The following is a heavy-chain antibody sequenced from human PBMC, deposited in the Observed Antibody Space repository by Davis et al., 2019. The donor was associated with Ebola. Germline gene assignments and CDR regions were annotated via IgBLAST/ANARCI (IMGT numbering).Heavy chain of an antibody. V-gene: IGHV1-69*04. J-gene: IGHJ4*02. D-gene: IGHD6-19*01. CDR3: AREKHPYSSGWYERSNFDY. CDR1: GGTFSSYA. CDR2: IIPILGIA. Sequence: SVKVSCKASGGTFSSYAISWVRQAPGQGLEWMGRIIPILGIANYAQKFQGRVTITADKSTSTAYMELRSLRSDDTAVYYCAREKHPYSSGWYERSNFDYWGQGTLVTVSS.